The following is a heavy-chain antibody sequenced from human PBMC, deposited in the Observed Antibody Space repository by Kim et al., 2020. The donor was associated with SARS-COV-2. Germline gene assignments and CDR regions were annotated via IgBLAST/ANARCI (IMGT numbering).Heavy chain of an antibody. CDR3: AKDRDYYGNFDY. D-gene: IGHD3-10*01. V-gene: IGHV3-30*18. CDR1: GFTFSRYG. Sequence: GGSLRLSCAASGFTFSRYGMHWVRQAPGKGLECVAVISYDGRNKHYVDSVKGRFTISRDNSKTTLYLQMNSLRAEDTAVYYCAKDRDYYGNFDYWGQGTLVTVSS. CDR2: ISYDGRNK. J-gene: IGHJ4*02.